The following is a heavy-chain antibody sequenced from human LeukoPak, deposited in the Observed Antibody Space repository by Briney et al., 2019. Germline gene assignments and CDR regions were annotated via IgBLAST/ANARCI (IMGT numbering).Heavy chain of an antibody. CDR2: ISSSGSTI. V-gene: IGHV3-48*03. J-gene: IGHJ4*02. CDR1: GFTIRSYE. D-gene: IGHD3-10*01. CDR3: ASRLVRPLRYFVY. Sequence: AGPLTLSCAASGFTIRSYEMNWVRQTPGKGLEWISYISSSGSTIYYADSVKGRFTISRDNAKNSLYLQMNSLRAEDTAVYYCASRLVRPLRYFVYWGQETLVTVFS.